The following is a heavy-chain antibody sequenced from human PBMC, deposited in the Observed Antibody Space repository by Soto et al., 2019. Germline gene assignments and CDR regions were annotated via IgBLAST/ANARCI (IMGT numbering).Heavy chain of an antibody. CDR2: IDPSDSYT. Sequence: PGESLKISCKGSGYSFTSYWISWVRQMPGKGLEWMGRIDPSDSYTNYSPSFQGHVTISADKSISTAYLQWSSLKASDTAVYYCARDPPFSGILRGTPLMDVWGQGTTVTVSS. CDR1: GYSFTSYW. J-gene: IGHJ6*02. V-gene: IGHV5-10-1*01. CDR3: ARDPPFSGILRGTPLMDV. D-gene: IGHD4-17*01.